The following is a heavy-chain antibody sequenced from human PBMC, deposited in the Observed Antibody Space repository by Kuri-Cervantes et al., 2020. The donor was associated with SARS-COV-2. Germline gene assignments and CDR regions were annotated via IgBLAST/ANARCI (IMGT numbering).Heavy chain of an antibody. Sequence: GGSLRLSCKGSGYSFTSYWIGWVRQMPGKGLEWVGRIDPSDSYTNYSPSFQGHVTISADKSISTAYLQWSSLKASDTAMYYCARQGWELFQWSNDFDYWGQGTLVTVSS. J-gene: IGHJ4*02. CDR2: IDPSDSYT. CDR1: GYSFTSYW. D-gene: IGHD1-26*01. CDR3: ARQGWELFQWSNDFDY. V-gene: IGHV5-10-1*01.